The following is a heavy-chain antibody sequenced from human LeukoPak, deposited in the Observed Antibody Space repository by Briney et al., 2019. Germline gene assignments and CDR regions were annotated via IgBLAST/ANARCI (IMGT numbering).Heavy chain of an antibody. CDR3: ARLLYYTGSGNFDF. D-gene: IGHD3-10*01. J-gene: IGHJ4*02. V-gene: IGHV4-59*11. Sequence: SGTLSLICTVSGGSISSHYWIWPRQAPGRGLEGIGYIYYSGSTNYYPSLRSRVTMTAGTSKNQFFLKLSSVTAADTAVYYCARLLYYTGSGNFDFWGQGILVTVSS. CDR2: IYYSGST. CDR1: GGSISSHY.